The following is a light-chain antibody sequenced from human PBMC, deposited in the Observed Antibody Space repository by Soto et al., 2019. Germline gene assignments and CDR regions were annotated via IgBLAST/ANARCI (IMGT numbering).Light chain of an antibody. CDR3: SSYTSSSTRV. V-gene: IGLV2-14*01. Sequence: QSALTQPASVSGSPGQSITISCTGSGRDIGAYDYVSWYQQHPGKAPKLLIYEVSNRPSGVSNRFSGSKSGNTASLTISGLQAEDEADYYCSSYTSSSTRVFGTGTKLTVL. CDR1: GRDIGAYDY. CDR2: EVS. J-gene: IGLJ1*01.